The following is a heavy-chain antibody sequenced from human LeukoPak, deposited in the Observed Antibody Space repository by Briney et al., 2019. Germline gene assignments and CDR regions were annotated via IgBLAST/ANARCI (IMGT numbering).Heavy chain of an antibody. CDR2: ISYSGST. V-gene: IGHV4-61*01. J-gene: IGHJ4*02. CDR1: VGSVSSGRDY. D-gene: IGHD3-10*01. CDR3: ARGQAALWFGEL. Sequence: PSETLSLTCTVSVGSVSSGRDYWIWIRQPPGKGLEWIGHISYSGSTNYNPSLKSRVTISLDTSKNQLSLKLSSVTTADTAVYYCARGQAALWFGELWGQGTLVTVSS.